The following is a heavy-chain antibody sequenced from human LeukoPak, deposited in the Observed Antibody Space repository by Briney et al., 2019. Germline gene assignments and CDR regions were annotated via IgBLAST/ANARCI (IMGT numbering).Heavy chain of an antibody. CDR2: ISAYNGNT. Sequence: GASVKVSCKASGYIFTSYGISWVRQAPGQGLEWMGWISAYNGNTNYAQKLQGRVTMTTDPSTSTAYMELRSLRSDDTAVYYCARGPPKSRSDQLLVDYWGQGTLVTVSS. CDR3: ARGPPKSRSDQLLVDY. J-gene: IGHJ4*02. CDR1: GYIFTSYG. V-gene: IGHV1-18*01. D-gene: IGHD2-2*01.